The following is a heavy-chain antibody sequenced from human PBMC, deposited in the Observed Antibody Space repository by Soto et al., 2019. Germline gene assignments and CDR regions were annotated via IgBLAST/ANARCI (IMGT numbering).Heavy chain of an antibody. Sequence: EVQLVQSGAEVKKPGESLKISCKGSGYSFTSYWIGWVRQMPGKGLEWMGIIYPGDSDTRYSPSFQGQVTISADKSISTAYLQWSSLKASDTAMYYCARSNYYGSGSYYNYLTAKKRLWFDPWGQGTLVTVSS. J-gene: IGHJ5*02. CDR2: IYPGDSDT. CDR3: ARSNYYGSGSYYNYLTAKKRLWFDP. V-gene: IGHV5-51*03. CDR1: GYSFTSYW. D-gene: IGHD3-10*01.